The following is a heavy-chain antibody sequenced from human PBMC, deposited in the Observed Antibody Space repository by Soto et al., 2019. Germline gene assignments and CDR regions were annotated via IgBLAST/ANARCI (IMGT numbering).Heavy chain of an antibody. V-gene: IGHV3-9*01. D-gene: IGHD5-12*01. Sequence: EVQLVESGGGLVQPGRSLRLSCAASGFTFDDYAMHWVRQAPGKGLEWVSGITGSGRDTYYADSVKGRFTISRDNSKNMVFLQMNSLRAEDTALYYCAKNGLDNSPSAIDSWGPGTLVTVSS. J-gene: IGHJ4*02. CDR2: ITGSGRDT. CDR3: AKNGLDNSPSAIDS. CDR1: GFTFDDYA.